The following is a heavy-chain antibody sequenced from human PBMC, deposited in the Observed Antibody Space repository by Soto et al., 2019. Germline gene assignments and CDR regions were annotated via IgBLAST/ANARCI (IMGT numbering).Heavy chain of an antibody. CDR2: ISYDGSNK. J-gene: IGHJ4*02. V-gene: IGHV3-30*18. D-gene: IGHD2-15*01. CDR1: GFTFSNYD. Sequence: GGSLRLSCAASGFTFSNYDMHWVRQAPGKGLEWVAVISYDGSNKYYADSVRGRFTISRDNSKNTLYLQMNSLRADDTAVYYCAKAAATYYCSGGYCYNYYFDSCGQGTLVTVSS. CDR3: AKAAATYYCSGGYCYNYYFDS.